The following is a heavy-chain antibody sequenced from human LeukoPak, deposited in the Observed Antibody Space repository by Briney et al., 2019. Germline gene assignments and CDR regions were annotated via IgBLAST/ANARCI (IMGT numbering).Heavy chain of an antibody. D-gene: IGHD3-22*01. Sequence: SGTLSLTCAVYGGSFSGYYWSWIRQPPGKGLEWIGEINHSGSTNYNPSLKSRVTISVDTSKNQFSLKLSSVTAADTAVYYCARDDSRQYYFDYWGQGTLVTVSS. CDR1: GGSFSGYY. CDR3: ARDDSRQYYFDY. J-gene: IGHJ4*02. CDR2: INHSGST. V-gene: IGHV4-34*01.